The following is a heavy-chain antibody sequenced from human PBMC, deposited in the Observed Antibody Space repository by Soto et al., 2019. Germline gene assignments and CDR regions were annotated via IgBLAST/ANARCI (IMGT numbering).Heavy chain of an antibody. CDR1: GYTFTSYG. J-gene: IGHJ4*02. CDR2: ISAYNGNT. CDR3: ARICCSGVSCYATFDY. V-gene: IGHV1-18*01. D-gene: IGHD2-15*01. Sequence: QVQLVQSGAEVKKPGASVKVSCKASGYTFTSYGISWVRQAPGQGLEWLGWISAYNGNTNYAQKLQGRVTMTTDATTITVYKQLRSLISDDTAVYYCARICCSGVSCYATFDYWGQGTLVTVCS.